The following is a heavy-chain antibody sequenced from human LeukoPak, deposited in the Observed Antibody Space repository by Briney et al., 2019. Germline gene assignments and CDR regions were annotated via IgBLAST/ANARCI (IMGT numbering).Heavy chain of an antibody. CDR2: ISYDGSNK. CDR1: GFTFSSYA. Sequence: GGSLRISCAASGFTFSSYAMHWVRQAPGKGLEWVAVISYDGSNKYYADSVKGRFTISRDNSKNTLYLQMNSLRAEDTAVYYCARDHIVVAGVFDYWGQGTLVTVSS. J-gene: IGHJ4*02. V-gene: IGHV3-30*01. D-gene: IGHD2-21*01. CDR3: ARDHIVVAGVFDY.